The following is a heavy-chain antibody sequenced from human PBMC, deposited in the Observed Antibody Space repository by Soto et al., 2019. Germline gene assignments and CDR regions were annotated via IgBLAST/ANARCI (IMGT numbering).Heavy chain of an antibody. CDR1: GGSISSGDYY. Sequence: SETLSLTCTVSGGSISSGDYYWSWIRQPPGKGLEWIGYIYYSGSTYYNPSLKSRVTISVDTSKNQFSLKLSSVTAADTAVYYCARYPIVRDYYDSSGPPQNDAFDIWGQGTMVTVSS. V-gene: IGHV4-30-4*01. J-gene: IGHJ3*02. CDR2: IYYSGST. D-gene: IGHD3-22*01. CDR3: ARYPIVRDYYDSSGPPQNDAFDI.